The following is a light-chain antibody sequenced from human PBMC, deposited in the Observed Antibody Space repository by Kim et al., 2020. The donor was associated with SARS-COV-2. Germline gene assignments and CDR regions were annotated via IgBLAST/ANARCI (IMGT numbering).Light chain of an antibody. CDR1: EVGGNS. V-gene: IGLV3-21*01. CDR3: QVWDTDTDDYV. CDR2: YDS. J-gene: IGLJ1*01. Sequence: APGQTARITCGGNEVGGNSVHWYQQKPGQAPVLVIYYDSDRPSGIPERFSGSKAATTATLTISRVEAGDEADYYCQVWDTDTDDYVFGTGTKVTVL.